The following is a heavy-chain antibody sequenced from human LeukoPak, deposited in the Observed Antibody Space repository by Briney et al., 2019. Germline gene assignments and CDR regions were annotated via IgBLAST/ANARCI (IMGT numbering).Heavy chain of an antibody. CDR3: ASGDYGDYAHYYYYMDV. CDR2: INPNSGGT. Sequence: ASVKVSCKASGYTFTGYYMHWVRQAPGQGLEWMGWINPNSGGTNYAQKFQGRVTMTRDTSISTAYMELSRLRSDDTAVYYCASGDYGDYAHYYYYMDVWGKGTTVTVSS. CDR1: GYTFTGYY. V-gene: IGHV1-2*02. D-gene: IGHD4-17*01. J-gene: IGHJ6*03.